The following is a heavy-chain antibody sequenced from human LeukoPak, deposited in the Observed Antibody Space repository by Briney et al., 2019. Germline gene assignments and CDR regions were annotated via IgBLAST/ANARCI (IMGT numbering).Heavy chain of an antibody. V-gene: IGHV3-9*01. CDR2: ISWNSGTI. D-gene: IGHD6-19*01. CDR1: GSTFDNYA. Sequence: PGRSLRLSCAASGSTFDNYAVNWVRQVPGKGLEWISLISWNSGTIGYADSVKGRFTISRDNANNFLYLQMNSLRAEDTALYYCARAYKDRSLAGKKEFFQHWGQGTLVTVSS. CDR3: ARAYKDRSLAGKKEFFQH. J-gene: IGHJ1*01.